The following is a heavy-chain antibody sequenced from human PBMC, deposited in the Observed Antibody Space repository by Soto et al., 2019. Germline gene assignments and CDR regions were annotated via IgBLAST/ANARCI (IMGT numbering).Heavy chain of an antibody. CDR3: ATWHEREHAFDV. D-gene: IGHD1-1*01. CDR1: GLTISGKKY. Sequence: DVQLVESGGGLIQPGESLRLSCAAFGLTISGKKYVAWVRQAPGKGLEWVSALYDVDGSFYADSVTGRFTTSSDSSKTTVYLQMNDLRPDDTAVYYFATWHEREHAFDVWGQGTTFTISS. CDR2: LYDVDGS. V-gene: IGHV3-53*01. J-gene: IGHJ3*01.